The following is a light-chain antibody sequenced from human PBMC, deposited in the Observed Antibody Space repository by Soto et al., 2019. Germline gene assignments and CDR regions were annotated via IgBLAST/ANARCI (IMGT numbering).Light chain of an antibody. CDR1: QSVSNN. V-gene: IGKV3-15*01. CDR2: GAS. Sequence: EIVMTQSPATLSVSPGESATLSCRASQSVSNNLAWYQQKPGQAPRLLIYGASARATGIPARFSGSWSGTDVTLTISSLQSEDFAVYYCQQYNNWPLTFGGGTKVEIK. CDR3: QQYNNWPLT. J-gene: IGKJ4*01.